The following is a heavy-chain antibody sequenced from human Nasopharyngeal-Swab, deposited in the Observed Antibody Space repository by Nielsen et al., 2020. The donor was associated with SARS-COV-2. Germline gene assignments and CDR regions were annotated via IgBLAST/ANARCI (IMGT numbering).Heavy chain of an antibody. CDR2: ISSSSSYI. D-gene: IGHD3-22*01. CDR1: GFTFSSYS. CDR3: ASGRSIYYYDSSGYPAFDI. Sequence: GESLKISCAASGFTFSSYSMNWVRQAPGKGLEWVSSISSSSSYIYYADSVKGRFTISRDNVKNSLYLQMNSLRAEDTAVYYCASGRSIYYYDSSGYPAFDIWGQGTMVTVSS. V-gene: IGHV3-21*01. J-gene: IGHJ3*02.